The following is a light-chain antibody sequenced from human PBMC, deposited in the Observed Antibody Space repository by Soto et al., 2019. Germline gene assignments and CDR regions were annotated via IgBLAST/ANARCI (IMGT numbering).Light chain of an antibody. V-gene: IGLV2-11*01. CDR3: CSYAGSYSYA. Sequence: QSALTQPPSVSGAPGQSVTIACTGTSSDVGGFNSVSWYQQHPGKAPKLMIYDVNKRPSGVPDRFSGSKSGSTASLTISGLQAEDEADYYCCSYAGSYSYAFATGTKVTV. CDR1: SSDVGGFNS. CDR2: DVN. J-gene: IGLJ1*01.